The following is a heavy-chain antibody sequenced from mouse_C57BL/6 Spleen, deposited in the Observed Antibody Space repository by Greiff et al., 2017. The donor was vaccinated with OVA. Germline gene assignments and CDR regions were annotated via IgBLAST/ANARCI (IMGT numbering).Heavy chain of an antibody. CDR2: IDPENGDT. D-gene: IGHD2-1*01. CDR3: TSGNWAFDY. V-gene: IGHV14-4*01. Sequence: VQLKESGAELVRPGASVKLSCTASGFNIKDDYMHWVKQRPEQGLEWIGWIDPENGDTEYASKFQGKATITADTSSNTAYLQLSSLTSEDTAVYYCTSGNWAFDYWGQGTTLTVSS. J-gene: IGHJ2*01. CDR1: GFNIKDDY.